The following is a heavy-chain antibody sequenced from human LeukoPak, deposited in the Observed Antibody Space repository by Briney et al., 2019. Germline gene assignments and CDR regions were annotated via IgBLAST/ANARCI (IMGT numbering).Heavy chain of an antibody. CDR2: IRSKAYGGTT. Sequence: PGGSLRLSCAASGFTFSSYEMNWVRQAPGKGLEWVGFIRSKAYGGTTEYAASVKGRFTISRDDSKSIAYLQMNSLKTEDTAVYYCTRVREWPNAGGMDVWGQGTTVTVSS. CDR1: GFTFSSYE. V-gene: IGHV3-49*04. J-gene: IGHJ6*02. D-gene: IGHD3-3*01. CDR3: TRVREWPNAGGMDV.